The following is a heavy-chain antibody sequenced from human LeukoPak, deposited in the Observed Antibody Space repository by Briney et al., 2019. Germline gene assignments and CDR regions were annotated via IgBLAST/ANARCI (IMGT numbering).Heavy chain of an antibody. J-gene: IGHJ3*02. CDR1: GGSISSSSYY. CDR2: IYYSGST. Sequence: SETLSLACTVSGGSISSSSYYWGWIRQPPGKGLEWSGSIYYSGSTYYNPSLKSRVTISVDTSKTQFSLKLSSVTAADTAVYYCARDTVGGAFDIWGQGTMVTVSS. CDR3: ARDTVGGAFDI. V-gene: IGHV4-39*07. D-gene: IGHD3-10*01.